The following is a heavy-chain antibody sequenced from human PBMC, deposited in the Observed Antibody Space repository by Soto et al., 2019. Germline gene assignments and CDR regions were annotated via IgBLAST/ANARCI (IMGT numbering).Heavy chain of an antibody. CDR2: ISYDGSNK. CDR3: PRDLDQYYYYGMDV. J-gene: IGHJ6*02. D-gene: IGHD3-3*01. Sequence: GGSLRLSCAASGFTFSSYAMHWVRQAPGKGLEWVAVISYDGSNKYYADSVKGRFTISRDNSKNTLYLQMNSLRAEDTAVYYCPRDLDQYYYYGMDVWGQGTRVTVSS. V-gene: IGHV3-30-3*01. CDR1: GFTFSSYA.